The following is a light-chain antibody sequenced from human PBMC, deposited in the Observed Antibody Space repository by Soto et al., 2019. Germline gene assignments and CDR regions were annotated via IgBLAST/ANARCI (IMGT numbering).Light chain of an antibody. Sequence: DIQMTQSPSSVSASIGDRVTITCRASQGVDSWLGWYQQKPGKAPKLLIYAASNLQSGVPSRFSGSGSGTDFTLTITSLRPEDFATYWCQQSYNTPVTFGQGTRLEIK. CDR1: QGVDSW. CDR2: AAS. V-gene: IGKV1-12*01. J-gene: IGKJ5*01. CDR3: QQSYNTPVT.